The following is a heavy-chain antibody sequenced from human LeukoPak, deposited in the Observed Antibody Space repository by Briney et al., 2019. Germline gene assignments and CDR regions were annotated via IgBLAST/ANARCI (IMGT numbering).Heavy chain of an antibody. V-gene: IGHV4-59*11. Sequence: PSETLSLTCSVSNASISSHFWTWVWQPPGKGLEWIGHIHYSGNTNYNPSLKSRVTLSLDTSKNQFSLELTSVTAADTAIFYCARLRPLLDQLLYFAFDSWGQGTLVTVSS. D-gene: IGHD2-2*02. CDR2: IHYSGNT. CDR1: NASISSHF. CDR3: ARLRPLLDQLLYFAFDS. J-gene: IGHJ5*01.